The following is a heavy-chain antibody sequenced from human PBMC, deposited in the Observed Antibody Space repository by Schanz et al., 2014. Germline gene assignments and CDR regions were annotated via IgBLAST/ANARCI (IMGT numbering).Heavy chain of an antibody. CDR3: ARVPEPGWFDP. J-gene: IGHJ5*02. V-gene: IGHV4-31*03. D-gene: IGHD1-26*01. Sequence: QVQLQESGPGLVEPSQTLSLTCTVSGDSISSAYWSWIRQHPGKGLEWIGFIYYRGNTCYNPSLKSRVSISLDPSKTQFFLNLNSLTAADTAVYYCARVPEPGWFDPWGQGTLVNGSS. CDR1: GDSISSAY. CDR2: IYYRGNT.